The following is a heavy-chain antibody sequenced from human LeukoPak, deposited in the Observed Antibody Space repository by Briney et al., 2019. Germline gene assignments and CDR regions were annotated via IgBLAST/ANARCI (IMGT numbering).Heavy chain of an antibody. CDR2: INHSGST. CDR1: GGSFRGYY. V-gene: IGHV4-34*01. Sequence: PSETLSLTCAVYGGSFRGYYWSWIRQPPGKGLEWIGEINHSGSTNYNPSLKSRVTISVDTSKNQFSLKLSSVTAADTAVYYCARVGYYWSNDYWGQGTLVTVSS. J-gene: IGHJ4*02. CDR3: ARVGYYWSNDY. D-gene: IGHD3-3*01.